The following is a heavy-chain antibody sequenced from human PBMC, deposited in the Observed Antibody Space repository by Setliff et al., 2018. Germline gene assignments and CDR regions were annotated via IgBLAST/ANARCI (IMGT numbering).Heavy chain of an antibody. CDR1: GVTFTNYA. Sequence: GGSLRLSCAASGVTFTNYAMSWVRQAPGKGLEWVSEISDSGVSKYYADSVMGRFSISRDNSKNTLSLQMNSLRAEDTAVYYCVKDRGINWSEGFDSWGQGTLVTVSS. CDR3: VKDRGINWSEGFDS. CDR2: ISDSGVSK. J-gene: IGHJ4*02. D-gene: IGHD1-20*01. V-gene: IGHV3-23*01.